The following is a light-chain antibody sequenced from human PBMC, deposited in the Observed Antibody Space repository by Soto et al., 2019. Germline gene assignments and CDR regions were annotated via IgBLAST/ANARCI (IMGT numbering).Light chain of an antibody. J-gene: IGKJ2*01. Sequence: DIQMTQSPSTLSASVGDRVTITCRARQNIVNWLAWYQQKPGKAPNLLIYKTSTLQRGVPSRFSGSGSGTEFTLTISSLQPDDFATYYCQQYDSHPMYTFGQGIKVEI. CDR3: QQYDSHPMYT. V-gene: IGKV1-5*03. CDR1: QNIVNW. CDR2: KTS.